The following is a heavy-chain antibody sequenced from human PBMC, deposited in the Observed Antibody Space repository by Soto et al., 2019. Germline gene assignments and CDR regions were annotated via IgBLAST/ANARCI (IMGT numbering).Heavy chain of an antibody. J-gene: IGHJ4*02. V-gene: IGHV3-23*01. CDR2: ISATGGST. CDR3: AKDRLAGNFDY. CDR1: GFTSNNYA. Sequence: PAGSLRLSCAASGFTSNNYAMNWVRQAPGKGLEWVATISATGGSTYYADSVKGRFTISRDNSKNTLYLQMNGLRVEDTAVYYCAKDRLAGNFDYWGQGTQVTVSS.